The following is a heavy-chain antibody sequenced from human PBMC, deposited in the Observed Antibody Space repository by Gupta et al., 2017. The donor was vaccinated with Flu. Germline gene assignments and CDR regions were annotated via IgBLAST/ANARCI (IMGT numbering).Heavy chain of an antibody. CDR3: SSGYYYDSDGYFLDY. J-gene: IGHJ4*02. D-gene: IGHD3-22*01. CDR2: FYASGGA. CDR1: GGSFSSHY. V-gene: IGHV4-4*07. Sequence: QVQLQQSGPGLVKPSETLSLTCNVSGGSFSSHYWTWIRQPAGRGLAWIGRFYASGGATYNPSLKSRVFMSVDTSKKQFSLKLTAVTAADTAVYYCSSGYYYDSDGYFLDYWGQGTLVTVSS.